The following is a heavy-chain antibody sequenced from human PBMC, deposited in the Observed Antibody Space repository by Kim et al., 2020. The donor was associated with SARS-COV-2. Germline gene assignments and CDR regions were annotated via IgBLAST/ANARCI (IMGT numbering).Heavy chain of an antibody. CDR2: GDK. CDR3: AQGRYYYDF. Sequence: GDKHYSTSLKTRLTISKDTSKNQVVLTMTNMDPVDTATYYCAQGRYYYDFWGQGTLVTVSS. J-gene: IGHJ4*02. V-gene: IGHV2-70*19.